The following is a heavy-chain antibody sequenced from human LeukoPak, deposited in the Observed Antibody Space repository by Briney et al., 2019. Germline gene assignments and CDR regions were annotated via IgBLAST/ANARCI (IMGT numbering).Heavy chain of an antibody. CDR3: ARGGTSYYDGSAYYY. CDR2: CRNKANSYAT. J-gene: IGHJ4*02. Sequence: AGGSLRLSCAASGFTFRNYGMNWVRQAPGKGLEWVGRCRNKANSYATEYAASVKGRFTISRDDSKNSLYLQMNSLKTEDTAVYYCARGGTSYYDGSAYYYWGQGTLVTVSS. D-gene: IGHD3-22*01. V-gene: IGHV3-72*01. CDR1: GFTFRNYG.